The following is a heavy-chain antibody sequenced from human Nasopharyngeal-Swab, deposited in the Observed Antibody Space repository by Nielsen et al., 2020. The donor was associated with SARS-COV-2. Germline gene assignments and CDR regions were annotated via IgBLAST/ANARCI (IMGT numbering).Heavy chain of an antibody. V-gene: IGHV7-4-1*02. CDR1: GYTFTSYA. J-gene: IGHJ3*02. CDR2: INTNTGNP. Sequence: ASLKVSCKASGYTFTSYAMNWVRQAPGQWLEWMGWINTNTGNPTYAQGFTGRFVFSLDTSVSTAYLQISSLKAEDTAVYYCARDHVYYDSSGYPDAFDIWGQGTMVTVSS. D-gene: IGHD3-22*01. CDR3: ARDHVYYDSSGYPDAFDI.